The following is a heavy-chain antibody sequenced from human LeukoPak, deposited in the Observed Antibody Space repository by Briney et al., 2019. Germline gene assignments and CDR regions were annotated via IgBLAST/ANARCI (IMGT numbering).Heavy chain of an antibody. V-gene: IGHV3-30-3*01. Sequence: GGSLRLSCAASGFTFSSYAMHWVRQAPGKGLEWVAVISYDGSNKYYADSVKGRFTISRDNSKNTLYLQMNSLRAEDTAVYYCARDDGYWGQGTLVTVPS. J-gene: IGHJ4*02. CDR3: ARDDGY. CDR2: ISYDGSNK. CDR1: GFTFSSYA.